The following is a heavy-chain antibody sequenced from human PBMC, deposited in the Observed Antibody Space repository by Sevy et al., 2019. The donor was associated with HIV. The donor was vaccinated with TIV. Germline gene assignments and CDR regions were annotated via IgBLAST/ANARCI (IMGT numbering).Heavy chain of an antibody. CDR1: GYSFTSYW. J-gene: IGHJ6*02. D-gene: IGHD3-10*01. V-gene: IGHV5-51*01. CDR3: ARQEGSGSYYNHIPYNYYYGMDV. CDR2: IYLGDSDT. Sequence: GESLKISCKGSGYSFTSYWIGWVRQMPGKGLEWMGIIYLGDSDTRYSPSFQGQVTISADKSISTAYLQWSSLKASDTAMYYCARQEGSGSYYNHIPYNYYYGMDVWGQGTTVTVSS.